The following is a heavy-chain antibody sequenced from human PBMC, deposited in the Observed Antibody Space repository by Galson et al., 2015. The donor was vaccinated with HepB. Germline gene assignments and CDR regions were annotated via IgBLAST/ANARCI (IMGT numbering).Heavy chain of an antibody. CDR2: ITSSGGNS. V-gene: IGHV3-23*01. CDR1: GFSFTSYA. CDR3: AKDGIMVANNPYHFHY. Sequence: SLRLSCAASGFSFTSYAMTWVRQAPGKGLEWVSSITSSGGNSYYTDSVKGRFTVSGDNSKNTLFLQLNSLRAEDTAMYFCAKDGIMVANNPYHFHYWGQGTLVTVSS. D-gene: IGHD2-15*01. J-gene: IGHJ4*02.